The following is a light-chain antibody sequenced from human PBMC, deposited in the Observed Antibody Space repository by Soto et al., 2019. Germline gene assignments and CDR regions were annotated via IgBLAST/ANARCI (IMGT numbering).Light chain of an antibody. J-gene: IGKJ1*01. CDR3: QHYGVSFWT. Sequence: EIVLTQSPGTLSLSPGERASLSCRASQSLSSSNLAWYQQKPGQAPRLLIHGASSRASGIPDRFSGSESGTDFTLTISRLEPEDFAVYYCQHYGVSFWTFGQGTKVEIK. CDR1: QSLSSSN. V-gene: IGKV3-20*01. CDR2: GAS.